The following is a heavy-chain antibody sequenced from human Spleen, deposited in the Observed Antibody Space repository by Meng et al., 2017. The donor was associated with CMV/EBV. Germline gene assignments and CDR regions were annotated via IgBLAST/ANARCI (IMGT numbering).Heavy chain of an antibody. Sequence: SETLSLTCAISGDSVSSNSAAWNWIRQSPSRGLEWLGRTYYRSKWYNDYAVSVKSRITINPDTSKNQFSLQLNSVTPEDTAVYYCARAPRVLGYCSSTSCYNFGWFDPWGQGTLVTVSS. D-gene: IGHD2-2*02. CDR1: GDSVSSNSAA. CDR3: ARAPRVLGYCSSTSCYNFGWFDP. J-gene: IGHJ5*02. V-gene: IGHV6-1*01. CDR2: TYYRSKWYN.